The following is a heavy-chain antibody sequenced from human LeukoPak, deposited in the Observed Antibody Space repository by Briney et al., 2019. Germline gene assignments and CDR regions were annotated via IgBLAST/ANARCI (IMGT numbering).Heavy chain of an antibody. Sequence: PSETLSLTCAVSGYSISSGYYWGWIRQPPGKGLEWIGSIYHSGSTYYNPSLKSRVTILVDTSKNQFSLKLSSVTAADTAVYYCARLESGYYGSGSPDYWGLGTLVTVSS. CDR3: ARLESGYYGSGSPDY. CDR2: IYHSGST. V-gene: IGHV4-38-2*01. J-gene: IGHJ4*02. CDR1: GYSISSGYY. D-gene: IGHD3-10*01.